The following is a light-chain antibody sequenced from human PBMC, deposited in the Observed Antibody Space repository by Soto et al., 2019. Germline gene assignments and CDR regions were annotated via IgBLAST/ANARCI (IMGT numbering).Light chain of an antibody. Sequence: IVLTQSPGTLSLSPGERATLSCRASQSVSSIYLAWYQQKPGQGPRLLIYEASIRATGVPERFSGSGSGTDFTLTISRLEPEDFAVYYCQQYGRSPPFTFGPGTKLYIK. J-gene: IGKJ3*01. V-gene: IGKV3-20*01. CDR2: EAS. CDR1: QSVSSIY. CDR3: QQYGRSPPFT.